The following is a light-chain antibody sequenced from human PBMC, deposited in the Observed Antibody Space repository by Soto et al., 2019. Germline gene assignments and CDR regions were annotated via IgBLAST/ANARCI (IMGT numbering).Light chain of an antibody. CDR1: QSVSSY. V-gene: IGKV3-11*01. J-gene: IGKJ1*01. CDR3: QQRSNWPPWT. Sequence: EIVLTQSPATLSLSPGERATLSCRASQSVSSYLAWYQQKPGQAPRLLIYDASNRATGIPARFSGSGSGTDFTPTISSLEPEDFAVYYCQQRSNWPPWTFGQGTKVAIK. CDR2: DAS.